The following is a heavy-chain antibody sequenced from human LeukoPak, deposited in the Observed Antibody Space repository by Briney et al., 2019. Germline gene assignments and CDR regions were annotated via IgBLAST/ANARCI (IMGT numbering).Heavy chain of an antibody. CDR2: ISGSNSYI. CDR3: AREISYDSSGYYYAPSVGFDY. Sequence: PGGSLRLSCAASGFTFNSYSMNWVRQAPGKGLEWVSSISGSNSYIYYADSVKGRFTISRDNAKNSLYLQMNSLRAEDTAVYYCAREISYDSSGYYYAPSVGFDYWGQGTLVTVSS. J-gene: IGHJ4*02. V-gene: IGHV3-21*01. D-gene: IGHD3-22*01. CDR1: GFTFNSYS.